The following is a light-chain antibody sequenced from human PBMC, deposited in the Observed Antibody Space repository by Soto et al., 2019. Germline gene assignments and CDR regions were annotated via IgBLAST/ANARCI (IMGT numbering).Light chain of an antibody. Sequence: QAVVTQSSSASASPGSSVKLTCTLSSGHSTHSIAWHQQQPGKAPRYLMKVEGSGSSNKGSGVPDRFSGSSSGADRYLTXXXXXXXXEADYYCEXXXXXXXVFGXGT. V-gene: IGLV4-60*02. CDR3: EXXXXXXXV. CDR1: SGHSTHS. J-gene: IGLJ3*02. CDR2: VEGSGSS.